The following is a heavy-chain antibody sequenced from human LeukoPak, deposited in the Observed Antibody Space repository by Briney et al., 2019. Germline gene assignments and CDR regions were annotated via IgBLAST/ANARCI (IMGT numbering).Heavy chain of an antibody. CDR1: GGSISSGGYY. V-gene: IGHV4-61*08. CDR3: ARHRAYSSSSPFDY. J-gene: IGHJ4*02. D-gene: IGHD6-6*01. CDR2: IYYTGST. Sequence: SETLSLTCTVSGGSISSGGYYWTWIRQHPGKGLEWIGYIYYTGSTNYNPSLKSRVTMFVDMSKNQFSLRLSSVTAADTAVYYCARHRAYSSSSPFDYWGQGTLVTVPS.